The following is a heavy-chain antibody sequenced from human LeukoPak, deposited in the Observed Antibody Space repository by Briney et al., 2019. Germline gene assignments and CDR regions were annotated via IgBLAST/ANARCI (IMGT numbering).Heavy chain of an antibody. CDR2: IRSKGNNYAT. D-gene: IGHD5-18*01. V-gene: IGHV3-73*01. Sequence: PGGSLRLSCAASGFDFSGSAMHWVRLASGKGLEWVGRIRSKGNNYATAYAASVKGRFTISRDDSKNTAYLQMNSLKNEDTAVYYCSRNPQDTAMVGNDYWGQGTLVTVSS. CDR1: GFDFSGSA. J-gene: IGHJ4*02. CDR3: SRNPQDTAMVGNDY.